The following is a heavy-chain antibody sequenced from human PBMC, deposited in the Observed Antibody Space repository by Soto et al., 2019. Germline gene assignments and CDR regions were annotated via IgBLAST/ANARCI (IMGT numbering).Heavy chain of an antibody. Sequence: QVQLQESGPGLVKPSETLSLTCTVSGGSFSNYYWSWIRQPPEKGPEWIGYIYYTGSTKYNPSLKSRFTISVDTSKNQFSLKLSSVTAADTAVYFCARDRSYDPSAAGFDIWGQGTMITVSS. CDR2: IYYTGST. V-gene: IGHV4-59*01. J-gene: IGHJ3*02. D-gene: IGHD3-10*01. CDR1: GGSFSNYY. CDR3: ARDRSYDPSAAGFDI.